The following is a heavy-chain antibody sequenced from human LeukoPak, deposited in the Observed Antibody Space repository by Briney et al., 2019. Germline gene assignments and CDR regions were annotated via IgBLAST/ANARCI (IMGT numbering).Heavy chain of an antibody. J-gene: IGHJ4*02. CDR1: GGSISSGGYY. D-gene: IGHD3-3*01. CDR2: IYYSGST. V-gene: IGHV4-31*03. CDR3: ARGERYYDFWSGYGPIDY. Sequence: SETLSLTCTVPGGSISSGGYYWSWIRQHPGKGLEWIGYIYYSGSTYYNPSLKSRVTISVDTSKNQFSLKLSSVTAADTAVYYCARGERYYDFWSGYGPIDYWGQGTLVTVSS.